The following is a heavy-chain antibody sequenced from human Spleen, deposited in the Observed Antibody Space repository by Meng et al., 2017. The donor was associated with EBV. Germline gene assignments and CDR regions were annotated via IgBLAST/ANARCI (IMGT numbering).Heavy chain of an antibody. CDR2: IFHSGST. CDR3: ARVFCSGGSCYAFDY. J-gene: IGHJ4*02. V-gene: IGHV4-61*01. CDR1: CCSVSSGSYY. D-gene: IGHD2-15*01. Sequence: QGYLQEPGPGLVKPSETLSLTCTVSCCSVSSGSYYWSWIRQPPGKGLEWIGYIFHSGSTDYNPSLKSRITISVDTSKNQFALNLSSVTAADTAVYYCARVFCSGGSCYAFDYWGQGTLVTVSS.